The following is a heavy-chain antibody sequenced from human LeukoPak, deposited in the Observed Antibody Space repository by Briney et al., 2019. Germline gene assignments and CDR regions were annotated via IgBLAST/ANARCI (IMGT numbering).Heavy chain of an antibody. J-gene: IGHJ5*02. CDR3: ARVGRGLKFYIVVVPAAIQENNWFDP. CDR1: GGSISSGGYY. Sequence: PSETLSLTCTVSGGSISSGGYYWSWIRQHPGKGLEWIGYIYYSGSTYYNPSLKSRVTISVDTSKNQFSLKLSSVTAADTAVYYCARVGRGLKFYIVVVPAAIQENNWFDPWGQGTLVTVSS. V-gene: IGHV4-31*03. D-gene: IGHD2-2*01. CDR2: IYYSGST.